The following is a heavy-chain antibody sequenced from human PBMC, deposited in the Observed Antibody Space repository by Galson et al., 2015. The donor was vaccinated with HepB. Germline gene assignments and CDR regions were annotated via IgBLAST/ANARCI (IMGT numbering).Heavy chain of an antibody. D-gene: IGHD6-6*01. CDR2: ISGSTGGT. Sequence: SLRLSCAASGLTFSSYDMTWVRQAPGKGLEWVSAISGSTGGTTYADSVKGRFTISRDNSKNTLFPQMITLRADDTAVYYCAKPLLSSWFFDLWGRGTLVTVSS. CDR3: AKPLLSSWFFDL. V-gene: IGHV3-23*01. J-gene: IGHJ2*01. CDR1: GLTFSSYD.